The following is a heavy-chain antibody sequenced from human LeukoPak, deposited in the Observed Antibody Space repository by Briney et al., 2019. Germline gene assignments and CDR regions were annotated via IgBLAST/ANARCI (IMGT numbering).Heavy chain of an antibody. CDR1: GFTVSSNY. Sequence: PGGSLRLSCAASGFTVSSNYVSWVRQAPGKGLEWVANIKQDGSEKYYVDSVKGRFTISRDNAKNSLYLQMNSLRAEDTAVYYCARDSSSGWTTYYYYYGMDVWGQGTTVTVSS. J-gene: IGHJ6*02. CDR3: ARDSSSGWTTYYYYYGMDV. CDR2: IKQDGSEK. V-gene: IGHV3-7*01. D-gene: IGHD6-19*01.